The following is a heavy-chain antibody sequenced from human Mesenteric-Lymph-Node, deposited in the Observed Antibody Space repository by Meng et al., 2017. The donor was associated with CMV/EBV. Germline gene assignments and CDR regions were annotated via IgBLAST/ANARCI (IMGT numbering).Heavy chain of an antibody. J-gene: IGHJ4*02. D-gene: IGHD6-25*01. CDR1: GYTFTAYY. Sequence: ASVKVSCKTSGYTFTAYYMFWVRQAPGEGLEWMGWINPHSGGTNYAQNFQGSVTMTRDASLTTAYLELSRLRSDDTAMYYCARRGAVSGSFDYWGQGTLVTVSS. CDR3: ARRGAVSGSFDY. CDR2: INPHSGGT. V-gene: IGHV1-2*02.